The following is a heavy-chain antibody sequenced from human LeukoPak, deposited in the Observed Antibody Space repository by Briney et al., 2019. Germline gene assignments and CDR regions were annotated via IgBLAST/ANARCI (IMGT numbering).Heavy chain of an antibody. J-gene: IGHJ2*01. Sequence: PSETLSLTCTVSGGSISSYYWSWIRQPPGKGLEWIGYIYYSGSTNYNPSLKSRVTISVDTSKNQFSLKLSSVTAADTAVYYCARQSSADPYWYFDLWGRGTLVTVSS. D-gene: IGHD2-15*01. V-gene: IGHV4-59*08. CDR2: IYYSGST. CDR3: ARQSSADPYWYFDL. CDR1: GGSISSYY.